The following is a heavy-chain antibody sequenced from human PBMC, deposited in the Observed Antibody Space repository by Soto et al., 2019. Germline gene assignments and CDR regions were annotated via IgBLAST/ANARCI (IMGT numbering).Heavy chain of an antibody. D-gene: IGHD2-2*01. Sequence: GESLKISCKCFGYSLTSYWNAWVLQMPGKGLEWMWIIYPAYSYTRYSPSFQGQVTISADKSISTAYLQWSSLKASDPAMYYCARQGYCISTSCYSGWYDPWCQGTLVTVST. CDR3: ARQGYCISTSCYSGWYDP. J-gene: IGHJ5*02. CDR2: IYPAYSYT. V-gene: IGHV5-51*01. CDR1: GYSLTSYW.